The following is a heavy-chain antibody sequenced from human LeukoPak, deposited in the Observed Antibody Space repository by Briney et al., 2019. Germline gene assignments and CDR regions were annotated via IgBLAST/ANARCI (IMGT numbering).Heavy chain of an antibody. CDR1: GFTFSSYA. V-gene: IGHV3-23*01. Sequence: GGSLRLSCGASGFTFSSYAMTWVRQAPGQGLEWVSTISGSGGGTCYADSVKGRFIISRDNSKNTLYLQMNSLRAEDTAVYYCAKKWCSSTICSTWDYFDYWGQGSLVTVSS. D-gene: IGHD2-2*01. CDR3: AKKWCSSTICSTWDYFDY. CDR2: ISGSGGGT. J-gene: IGHJ4*02.